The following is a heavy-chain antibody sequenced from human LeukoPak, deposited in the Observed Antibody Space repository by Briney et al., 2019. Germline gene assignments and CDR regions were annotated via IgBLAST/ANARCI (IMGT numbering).Heavy chain of an antibody. CDR2: INSDGRST. V-gene: IGHV3-74*01. D-gene: IGHD3-3*01. J-gene: IGHJ6*03. CDR3: ARGGGYYNFWSGDYYHYYYYMDV. Sequence: QPGGSLRLSCAASGLTFSGYWMHWVRQAPGKGLVWVSRINSDGRSTTYADSVKGRFTVSRDNAKNTLYLQMNSLRAEDTAVYYCARGGGYYNFWSGDYYHYYYYMDVWGQGTTVTVSS. CDR1: GLTFSGYW.